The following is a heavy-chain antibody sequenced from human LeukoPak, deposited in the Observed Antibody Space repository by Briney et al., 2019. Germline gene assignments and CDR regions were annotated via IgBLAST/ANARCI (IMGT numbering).Heavy chain of an antibody. D-gene: IGHD3-22*01. V-gene: IGHV4-34*01. CDR3: ARGDSSGYYSPYFDY. J-gene: IGHJ4*02. Sequence: SETLSLTCAVYGGSFSGYYWSWIRQPPGKGLEWIGEINHSGSTNYNPSLKSRVTISVDTSKNQFSLKLSSVTAADTAVYYCARGDSSGYYSPYFDYWGQGTLVTVSS. CDR1: GGSFSGYY. CDR2: INHSGST.